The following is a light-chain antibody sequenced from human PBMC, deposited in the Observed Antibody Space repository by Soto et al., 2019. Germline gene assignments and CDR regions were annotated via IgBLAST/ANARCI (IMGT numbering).Light chain of an antibody. CDR2: STS. CDR1: QRFGSSN. Sequence: EIVLTQSPGTLSLSPGERGTLSCRASQRFGSSNLAWYQQKPGQAPRLLIYSTSSRATGIPDRFSGSRSGTDFTLTISRLEPEDFAVYYCQQYGNSPWTFGQGTKVEIK. CDR3: QQYGNSPWT. J-gene: IGKJ1*01. V-gene: IGKV3-20*01.